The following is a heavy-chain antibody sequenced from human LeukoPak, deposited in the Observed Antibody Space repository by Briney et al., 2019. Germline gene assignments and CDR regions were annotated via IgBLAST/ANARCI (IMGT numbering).Heavy chain of an antibody. Sequence: GGSLRLSCAASEFTVSNNYMRWVRQAPGKGLEWVSLIYSGGATFYADAVKGRFTFSRDGSKNTLYLQMNSLRAEDTAVYYCARDPPAVAANTYGWGQGTLVTVSS. V-gene: IGHV3-66*01. CDR1: EFTVSNNY. J-gene: IGHJ4*02. D-gene: IGHD6-6*01. CDR3: ARDPPAVAANTYG. CDR2: IYSGGAT.